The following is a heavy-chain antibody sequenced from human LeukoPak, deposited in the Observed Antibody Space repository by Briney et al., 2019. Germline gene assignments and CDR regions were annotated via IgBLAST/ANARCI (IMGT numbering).Heavy chain of an antibody. CDR2: IYPGDSDT. CDR3: ARTNYDILTGYYNIWDY. V-gene: IGHV5-51*01. CDR1: GYSFTSYW. D-gene: IGHD3-9*01. J-gene: IGHJ4*02. Sequence: GESLKISCKGSGYSFTSYWIGWVRQMPGKGLEWMGIIYPGDSDTRYSQSFQGQVTISADKSISTAYLQWSSLKASDTAIYYCARTNYDILTGYYNIWDYWGQGTLVTVSS.